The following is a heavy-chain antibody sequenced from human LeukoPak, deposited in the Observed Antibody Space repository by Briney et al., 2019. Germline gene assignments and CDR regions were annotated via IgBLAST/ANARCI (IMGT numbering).Heavy chain of an antibody. CDR1: GGTFSSYA. V-gene: IGHV1-69*13. CDR2: IIPIFGTA. D-gene: IGHD3-10*01. Sequence: ASVKVSCKASGGTFSSYAISWVRQAPGQGLEWMGGIIPIFGTANYAQKFQGRVTITADESTSTAYMELSSLRSEDTAVYYCAREQGYYGSGSYLDWFDPWGQGTLVTVTS. J-gene: IGHJ5*02. CDR3: AREQGYYGSGSYLDWFDP.